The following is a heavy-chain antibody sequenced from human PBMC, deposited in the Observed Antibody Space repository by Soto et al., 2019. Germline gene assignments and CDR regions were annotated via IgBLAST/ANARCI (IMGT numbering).Heavy chain of an antibody. J-gene: IGHJ6*03. CDR1: GFTFSSYG. V-gene: IGHV3-30*03. CDR3: ARDRREYSGPLYYYYYYMDV. D-gene: IGHD5-12*01. CDR2: ISYDGSNK. Sequence: GGSLRLSCAASGFTFSSYGMHWVRQAPGKGLEWVAVISYDGSNKYYADSVKGRFTISRDNSKNTLYLQMNSLRAEDTAVYYCARDRREYSGPLYYYYYYMDVWGKGTKVTVSS.